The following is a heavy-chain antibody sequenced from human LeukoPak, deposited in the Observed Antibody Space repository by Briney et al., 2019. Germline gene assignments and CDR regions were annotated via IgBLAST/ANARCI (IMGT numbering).Heavy chain of an antibody. J-gene: IGHJ1*01. D-gene: IGHD6-13*01. CDR1: GFTFSSYA. CDR3: AKGDSSSFTEYFQH. Sequence: PGGSLRLSCSASGFTFSSYAMSWVRQAPGKGLEWVSAISGSGGSTYYADSVKGRFTISRDNSKNTLYLQKNSLRAEDTAVYYCAKGDSSSFTEYFQHWGQGTLVTVSS. CDR2: ISGSGGST. V-gene: IGHV3-23*01.